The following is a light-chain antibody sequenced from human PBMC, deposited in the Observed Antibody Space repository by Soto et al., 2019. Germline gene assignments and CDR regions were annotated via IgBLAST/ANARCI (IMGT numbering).Light chain of an antibody. Sequence: DFVMTQTPASVAVSLGERAAMNCKSSPSVFDTSYNRNYFTWYQQKLGQPPKWLFYWESTRASGVPDRFSGSGSGTDFTLSISGLHPEDVAVYYCQQDRLAPYSFGRGTKLEIK. CDR1: PSVFDTSYNRNY. CDR3: QQDRLAPYS. V-gene: IGKV4-1*01. J-gene: IGKJ2*03. CDR2: WES.